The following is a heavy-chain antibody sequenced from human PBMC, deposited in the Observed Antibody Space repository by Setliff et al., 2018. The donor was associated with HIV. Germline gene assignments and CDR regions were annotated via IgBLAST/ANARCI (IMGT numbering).Heavy chain of an antibody. CDR3: ARGRGSSSSWPIDY. CDR2: IFRSGTT. J-gene: IGHJ4*02. D-gene: IGHD6-13*01. Sequence: SETLSLTCTLSGGSFGDYHWSWIRQPAGRGLEWIGRIFRSGTTDYKFSLKSRVTISIDTSRNQFSLRLTSVTAEDTAVYYCARGRGSSSSWPIDYWGQGTLVTVSS. CDR1: GGSFGDYH. V-gene: IGHV4-4*07.